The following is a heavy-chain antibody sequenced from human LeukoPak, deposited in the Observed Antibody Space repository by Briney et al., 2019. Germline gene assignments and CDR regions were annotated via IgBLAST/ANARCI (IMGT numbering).Heavy chain of an antibody. J-gene: IGHJ6*03. Sequence: SETLSLTCTVSGGSISSSSYYWGWIRQPPGKGLEWIGSIYYSGSTYYNPSLKSRVTISVDTSKNQFSLKLSSVTAADTAVYYCARPVAGYDFWCGYFANYYYYRDVWGKGTTVTVSS. CDR1: GGSISSSSYY. CDR3: ARPVAGYDFWCGYFANYYYYRDV. D-gene: IGHD3-3*01. CDR2: IYYSGST. V-gene: IGHV4-39*01.